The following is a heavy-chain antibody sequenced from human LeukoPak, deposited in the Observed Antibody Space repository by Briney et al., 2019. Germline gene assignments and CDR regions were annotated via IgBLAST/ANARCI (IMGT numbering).Heavy chain of an antibody. CDR3: ARHDTVSVIAAAGTGY. J-gene: IGHJ4*02. D-gene: IGHD6-13*01. V-gene: IGHV4-39*01. CDR1: GGSISSSSYY. Sequence: PSETLSLTCTVSGGSISSSSYYWGWIRQPPEKGLEWIGSIYYSGSTNYNPSLKSRVTISVDTSKNQFSLKLSSVTAADTAVYYCARHDTVSVIAAAGTGYWGQGTLVTVSS. CDR2: IYYSGST.